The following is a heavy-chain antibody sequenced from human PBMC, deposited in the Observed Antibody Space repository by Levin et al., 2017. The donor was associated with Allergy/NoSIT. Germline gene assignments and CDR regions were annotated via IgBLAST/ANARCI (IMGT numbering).Heavy chain of an antibody. J-gene: IGHJ4*02. CDR1: GFTFSSYA. CDR2: ISYDGSNK. CDR3: ARDGRASGYDFMPFDY. V-gene: IGHV3-30-3*01. Sequence: SCAASGFTFSSYAMHWVRQAPGKGLEWVAVISYDGSNKYYADSVKGRFTISRDNSKNTLYLQMNSLRAEDTAVYYCARDGRASGYDFMPFDYWGQGTLVTVSS. D-gene: IGHD5-12*01.